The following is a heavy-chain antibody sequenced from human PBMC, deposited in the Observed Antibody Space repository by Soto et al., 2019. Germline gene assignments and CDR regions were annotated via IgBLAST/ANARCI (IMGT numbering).Heavy chain of an antibody. Sequence: GGSLRLSCAASGFTFNTYAMSWVRQSPGKGLEWVSTISGSGGTTYDADSVKGRFTISRDNSKNTLYLQMNSLRAEDTAVYYCAKDALPGALWSNYFGGCGNYFDYWGQGALVTVSS. D-gene: IGHD3-10*01. V-gene: IGHV3-23*01. J-gene: IGHJ4*02. CDR1: GFTFNTYA. CDR2: ISGSGGTT. CDR3: AKDALPGALWSNYFGGCGNYFDY.